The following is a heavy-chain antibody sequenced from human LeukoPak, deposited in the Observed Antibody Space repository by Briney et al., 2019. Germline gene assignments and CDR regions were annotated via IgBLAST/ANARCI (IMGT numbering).Heavy chain of an antibody. J-gene: IGHJ4*02. CDR2: IIPILGIA. CDR3: ARDDFDGHNSATELADY. D-gene: IGHD5-24*01. Sequence: ASVKVSCKASGGTFSSYAISWVRQAPGQGLEWMGRIIPILGIANYAQKFQGRVTITADKSTSTAYMELSSLRSEDTAVYYCARDDFDGHNSATELADYWGQGTLVTVSS. V-gene: IGHV1-69*04. CDR1: GGTFSSYA.